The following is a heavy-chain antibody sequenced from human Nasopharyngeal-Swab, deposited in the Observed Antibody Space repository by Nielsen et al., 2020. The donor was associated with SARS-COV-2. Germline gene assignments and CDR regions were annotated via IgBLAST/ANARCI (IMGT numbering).Heavy chain of an antibody. J-gene: IGHJ4*02. CDR3: VRATNLGGSLWVPDY. V-gene: IGHV3-74*01. D-gene: IGHD5-12*01. CDR1: GFFFSTNA. CDR2: IDDDGRDT. Sequence: GGSLRLSCSASGFFFSTNAMHWVRQAPGKGLVWVSRIDDDGRDTIYADSVKGRFTISRDNARDTLYLQMNSLRAEDTAVYYCVRATNLGGSLWVPDYWGQGTLVTVSS.